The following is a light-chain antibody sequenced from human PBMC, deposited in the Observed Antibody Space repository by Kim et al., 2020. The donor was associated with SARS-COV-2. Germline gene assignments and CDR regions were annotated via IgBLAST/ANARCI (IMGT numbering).Light chain of an antibody. V-gene: IGLV3-1*01. CDR2: QGD. Sequence: SVSPGQTVSISCSGERLGDKYAFWYQQRSGQSPVLVIYQGDKRPSGIPARFSGFLSGNTATLTISGTQPMDEADYYCQAWDSSTAILGGGTQLAVL. CDR3: QAWDSSTAI. CDR1: RLGDKY. J-gene: IGLJ2*01.